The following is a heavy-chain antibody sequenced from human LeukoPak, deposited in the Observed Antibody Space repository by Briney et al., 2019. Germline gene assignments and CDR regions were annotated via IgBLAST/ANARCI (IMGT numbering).Heavy chain of an antibody. CDR1: GFTFSNYA. CDR3: VKDRTGTYTLDY. CDR2: ISDDGSRQ. D-gene: IGHD3-10*01. Sequence: GGSLRLSCAATGFTFSNYAIHCGRQAPGKGLEWVAFISDDGSRQHYADSAKGRFTISRDNSKNTLNLQMNSLRAEDTAVYYCVKDRTGTYTLDYWGQGTLVTVSS. V-gene: IGHV3-30-3*01. J-gene: IGHJ4*02.